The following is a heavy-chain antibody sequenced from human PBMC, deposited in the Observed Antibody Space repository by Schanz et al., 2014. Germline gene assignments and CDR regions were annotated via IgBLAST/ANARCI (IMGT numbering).Heavy chain of an antibody. J-gene: IGHJ3*02. CDR2: ISGSGGST. CDR3: AKGRFGELSAFDI. D-gene: IGHD3-10*01. Sequence: DVHLLESGGGLVQPGGSLRLSCEASGFSFGNYGMSWVRQAPGKGLEWVSAISGSGGSTYYADSVKGRFTISRDNSKNTLYLQMNSLRAEDTAVYYCAKGRFGELSAFDIWGQGTMXTVSS. V-gene: IGHV3-23*01. CDR1: GFSFGNYG.